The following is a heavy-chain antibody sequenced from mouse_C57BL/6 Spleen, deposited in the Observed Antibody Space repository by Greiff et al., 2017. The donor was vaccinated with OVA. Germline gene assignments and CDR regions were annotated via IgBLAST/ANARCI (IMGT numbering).Heavy chain of an antibody. Sequence: EVKLQESGPGLVKPSQSLSLTCSVTGYSITSGYYWNWIRQFPGNKLEWMGYISYDGSNNYNPSLKNRISITRDTSKNQFFLKLNSVTTEDTATYYCARDGTTGPGLGYWGQGTTLTVSS. CDR3: ARDGTTGPGLGY. CDR2: ISYDGSN. J-gene: IGHJ2*01. CDR1: GYSITSGYY. V-gene: IGHV3-6*01. D-gene: IGHD1-1*01.